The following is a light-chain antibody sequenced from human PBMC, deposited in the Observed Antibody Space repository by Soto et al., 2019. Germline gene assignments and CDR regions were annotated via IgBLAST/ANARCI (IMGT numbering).Light chain of an antibody. V-gene: IGKV3-20*01. Sequence: EIVLTQSPGTLSLSPGERATLSCRASQSVSSSYLAWYQQKPGQAPRLLIYGASSRATGIPARFSGSGSGTDFTLTISRLEPEYFAVYYCQQYGTSPLTFRGGTKVEIK. CDR2: GAS. CDR3: QQYGTSPLT. J-gene: IGKJ4*01. CDR1: QSVSSSY.